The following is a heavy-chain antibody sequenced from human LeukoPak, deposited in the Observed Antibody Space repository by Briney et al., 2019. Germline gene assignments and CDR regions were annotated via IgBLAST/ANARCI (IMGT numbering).Heavy chain of an antibody. D-gene: IGHD6-13*01. J-gene: IGHJ4*02. CDR2: IYYSGST. CDR1: GGSISSSSYY. CDR3: SREASSSSDY. Sequence: SETLSLTCTVSGGSISSSSYYWGWIRQPPGKGLEWIGRIYYSGSTYYNPSLKSRVTISVDTSKNQFSLKLSSVTAADTAVYYCSREASSSSDYWGQGTLVTVSS. V-gene: IGHV4-39*07.